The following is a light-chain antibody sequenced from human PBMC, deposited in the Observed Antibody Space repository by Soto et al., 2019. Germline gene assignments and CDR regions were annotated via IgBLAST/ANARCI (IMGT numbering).Light chain of an antibody. CDR1: QSISSW. V-gene: IGKV1-39*01. CDR3: QQSFSTPRT. Sequence: DIQVTQSPATLSASVGDRVTITCRASQSISSWLAWYQQKPGKAPKLLIYGASSLQSGVPSRFSGSGSWTDLTLTISSLQPEDFGTYYCQQSFSTPRTFGQGTKVDI. J-gene: IGKJ1*01. CDR2: GAS.